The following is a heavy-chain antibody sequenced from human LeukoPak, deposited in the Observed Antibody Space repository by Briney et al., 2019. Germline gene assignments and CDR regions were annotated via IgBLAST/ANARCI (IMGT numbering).Heavy chain of an antibody. D-gene: IGHD6-13*01. J-gene: IGHJ1*01. CDR1: GFTFSSYA. V-gene: IGHV3-23*01. CDR2: ISGSGGST. CDR3: AKDVVWGIAAAMWERAEYFQH. Sequence: GGSLRLSCAASGFTFSSYAMSWVRQAPGKGLEWVSAISGSGGSTYYADSVKGRFTISRDNSKNTLYLQMNSLRAEDTAVYYCAKDVVWGIAAAMWERAEYFQHWGQGTLVTVSS.